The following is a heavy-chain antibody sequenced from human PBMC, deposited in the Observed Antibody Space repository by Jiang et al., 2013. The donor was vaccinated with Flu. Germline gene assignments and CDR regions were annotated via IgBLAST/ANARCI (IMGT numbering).Heavy chain of an antibody. V-gene: IGHV3-23*01. J-gene: IGHJ4*02. CDR3: AKGTHYDYVWGSYGDYFDY. Sequence: ISGSGGSTYYADSVKGRFTISRDNSKNTLYLQMNSLRAEDTAVYYCAKGTHYDYVWGSYGDYFDYWGQGTLVTVSS. CDR2: ISGSGGST. D-gene: IGHD3-16*01.